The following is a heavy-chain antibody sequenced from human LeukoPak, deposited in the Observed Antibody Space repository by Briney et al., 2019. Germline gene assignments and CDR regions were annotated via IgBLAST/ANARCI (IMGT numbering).Heavy chain of an antibody. CDR1: GFIFSSYG. J-gene: IGHJ6*02. CDR3: ARGQYYGMDV. V-gene: IGHV3-30*03. CDR2: VSYDGTNK. Sequence: GGSLRLSCVASGFIFSSYGMHWVRQAPGKGLEWVAAVSYDGTNKYYVDSVKGRFTISRDNSKNTLYLQMNSLRVGDTAVYYCARGQYYGMDVWGQGTTVTVSS.